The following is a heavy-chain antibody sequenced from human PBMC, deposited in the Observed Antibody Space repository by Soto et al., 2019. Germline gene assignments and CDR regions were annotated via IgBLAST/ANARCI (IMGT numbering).Heavy chain of an antibody. J-gene: IGHJ6*02. CDR3: AKFDVAGSYYYYYGMDV. Sequence: GGSLRLSCAASGFTFSSYAMSWVRQAPGKGLEWVSAISGSGGSTYYADSVKGRFTISRANSKNTLYLQMNSLRAEDTAVYYCAKFDVAGSYYYYYGMDVWGQGTTVTVS. V-gene: IGHV3-23*01. CDR1: GFTFSSYA. D-gene: IGHD6-19*01. CDR2: ISGSGGST.